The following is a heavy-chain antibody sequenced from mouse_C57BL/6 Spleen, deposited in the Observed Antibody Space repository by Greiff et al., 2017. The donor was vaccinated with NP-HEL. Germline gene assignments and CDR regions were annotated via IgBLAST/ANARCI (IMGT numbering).Heavy chain of an antibody. CDR1: GYTFTDYY. Sequence: EVQLQQSGPELVKPGASVKISCKASGYTFTDYYMNWVKQSHGKSLEWIGDINPNNGGTSYNQKFKGKATLTVDKSSSTAYMELRSLTSEDSAVYYCARRHRLDAMDYWGQGTSVTVSS. J-gene: IGHJ4*01. CDR2: INPNNGGT. D-gene: IGHD2-14*01. CDR3: ARRHRLDAMDY. V-gene: IGHV1-26*01.